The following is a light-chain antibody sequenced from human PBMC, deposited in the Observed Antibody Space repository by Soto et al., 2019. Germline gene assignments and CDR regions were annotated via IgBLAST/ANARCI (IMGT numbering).Light chain of an antibody. Sequence: QSALTQPASVSGSPGQSITISCTGTSSDVGGYNYVSWYQQHPGKAPKLMIYDVSNRPSGVSNRFSGSKSGNTASLTISGLHAEDEADYYCSSYTSSSTRDVFGTGTKLTV. CDR2: DVS. CDR1: SSDVGGYNY. J-gene: IGLJ1*01. CDR3: SSYTSSSTRDV. V-gene: IGLV2-14*01.